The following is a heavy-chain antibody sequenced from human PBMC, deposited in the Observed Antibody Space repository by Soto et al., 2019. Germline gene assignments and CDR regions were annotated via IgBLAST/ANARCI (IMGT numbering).Heavy chain of an antibody. CDR2: IYWDDDE. CDR3: AHRPRGYSYHFDS. V-gene: IGHV2-5*02. D-gene: IGHD5-18*01. J-gene: IGHJ4*02. Sequence: QITLKESGPTLVKPTQTLTLTCTFSGFSLNTRGVGVGWIRQPPGKALAWLALIYWDDDEGYSPSLRGRLTITKDTSKNPVVLTMTNMGPVDSATYYCAHRPRGYSYHFDSWGQGTLVTVSS. CDR1: GFSLNTRGVG.